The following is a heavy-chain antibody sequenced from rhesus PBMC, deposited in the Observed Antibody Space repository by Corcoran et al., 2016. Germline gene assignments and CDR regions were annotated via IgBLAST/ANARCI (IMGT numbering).Heavy chain of an antibody. CDR1: GGSISSGYYY. Sequence: QVQLQESGPGLVKPSETLSLTCAVSGGSISSGYYYWSWIRQPPGRGLEWIGYISSSGSTSYNPPLKSRGTISRDTAKNQFSLKLSSVTAADTAVYYCARDPTYRGFDYWGQGVLVTVSS. D-gene: IGHD5-24*01. CDR2: ISSSGST. CDR3: ARDPTYRGFDY. J-gene: IGHJ4*01. V-gene: IGHV4-122*02.